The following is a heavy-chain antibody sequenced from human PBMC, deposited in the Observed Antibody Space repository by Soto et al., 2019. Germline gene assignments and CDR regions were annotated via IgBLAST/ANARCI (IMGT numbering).Heavy chain of an antibody. CDR1: GFTFSSYS. V-gene: IGHV3-21*01. J-gene: IGHJ6*02. D-gene: IGHD6-13*01. CDR3: ARVQGELVTVVYYYGMDV. CDR2: ISSSSSYI. Sequence: EVQLVESGGGLVKPGGSLRISCAAYGFTFSSYSMNWVRQAPGKGLEWVSSISSSSSYIYYADSVKGRFTISRDNAHNSLYLQMNSLRAEDTAVYYCARVQGELVTVVYYYGMDVWGPGTTVTVSS.